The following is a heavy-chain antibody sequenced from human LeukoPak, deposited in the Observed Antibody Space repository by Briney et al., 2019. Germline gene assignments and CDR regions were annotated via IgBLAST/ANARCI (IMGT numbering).Heavy chain of an antibody. CDR3: ARDPPAVSINTSA. V-gene: IGHV3-66*01. D-gene: IGHD5-12*01. Sequence: GGSLRLSCAASGFTVGNNYMNWVRHAPGKGLECVSLIFSHGETSYADSVKGRVTISRDNSKNTLYLQMNGLRVEKTAVYYCARDPPAVSINTSAWGQGSLVTV. CDR1: GFTVGNNY. J-gene: IGHJ4*02. CDR2: IFSHGET.